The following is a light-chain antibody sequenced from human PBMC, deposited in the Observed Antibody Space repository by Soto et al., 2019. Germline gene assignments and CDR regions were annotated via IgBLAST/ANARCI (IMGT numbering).Light chain of an antibody. V-gene: IGKV1-5*03. Sequence: IQMTQSPSTLSASVGDKVTITCRASHHFDAWLAWYQQKPGKAPKVLIYKSSILESGVPSRFSGSGSGTEFTLTISSLQPDDSATYYCQEHSNYPLTFGGGTKVEIK. J-gene: IGKJ4*01. CDR3: QEHSNYPLT. CDR1: HHFDAW. CDR2: KSS.